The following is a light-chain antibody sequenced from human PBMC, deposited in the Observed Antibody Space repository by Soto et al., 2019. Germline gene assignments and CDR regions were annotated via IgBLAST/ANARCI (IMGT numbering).Light chain of an antibody. V-gene: IGLV2-8*01. CDR2: DVS. CDR1: SGDVGGYNY. J-gene: IGLJ1*01. Sequence: QSALTQPPSASGSPGQSVTISCTGTSGDVGGYNYVSWYQQHPGKAPKLIIYDVSERPSGVPDRFSGSKSGNTASLTVSGLQAEDEADYYCTSYAGMSNLCVFGTGTKLTVL. CDR3: TSYAGMSNLCV.